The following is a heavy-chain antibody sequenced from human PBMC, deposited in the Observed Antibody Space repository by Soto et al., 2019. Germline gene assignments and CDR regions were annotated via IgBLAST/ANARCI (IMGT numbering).Heavy chain of an antibody. CDR1: GYTFTSYY. V-gene: IGHV1-46*01. CDR3: ARDETGYDTFGY. Sequence: ASVKVYCKASGYTFTSYYMHWVRQAPGQGLEWMGIINPSGGSTSYAQKFQGRVTMTRDTSTSTVYMELSSLRSEDTAVYYCARDETGYDTFGYWGQGTLVTVSS. D-gene: IGHD5-12*01. CDR2: INPSGGST. J-gene: IGHJ4*02.